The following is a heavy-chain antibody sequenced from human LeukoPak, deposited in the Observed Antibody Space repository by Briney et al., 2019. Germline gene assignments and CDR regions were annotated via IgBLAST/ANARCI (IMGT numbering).Heavy chain of an antibody. Sequence: SETLSLTCTVSGGSISSGGYYWSWIRQHPGKGLEWIGYIYYSGSTYYNPSLKSRVTISVDTSKNQFSLKLSSVTAADTAVYYCARGGTDGVSYNYAMDVWGQGTTVTVSS. CDR2: IYYSGST. D-gene: IGHD3/OR15-3a*01. V-gene: IGHV4-31*03. J-gene: IGHJ6*02. CDR3: ARGGTDGVSYNYAMDV. CDR1: GGSISSGGYY.